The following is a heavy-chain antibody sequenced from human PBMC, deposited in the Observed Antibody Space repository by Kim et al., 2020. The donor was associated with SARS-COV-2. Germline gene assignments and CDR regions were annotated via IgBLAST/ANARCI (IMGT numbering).Heavy chain of an antibody. CDR3: ARDGRWELLRDI. D-gene: IGHD1-26*01. V-gene: IGHV1-69*04. CDR1: GGTFSSYA. J-gene: IGHJ3*02. CDR2: IIPILGIA. Sequence: SVKVSCKASGGTFSSYAISWVRQAPGQGLEWMGRIIPILGIANYAQKFQGRVTITADKSTSTAYMELSSLRSEDTAVYYCARDGRWELLRDIWGQGTMVTVSS.